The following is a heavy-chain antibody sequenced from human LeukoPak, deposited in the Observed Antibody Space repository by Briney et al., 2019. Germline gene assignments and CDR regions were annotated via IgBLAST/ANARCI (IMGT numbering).Heavy chain of an antibody. V-gene: IGHV3-21*01. CDR1: GFTFSSYS. D-gene: IGHD4-17*01. CDR3: ARDRITVTWRGMDV. J-gene: IGHJ6*02. Sequence: GRSLRLSCAASGFTFSSYSMNWVRQAPGKGLEWVSSISSSSSYIYYADSVKGRFTISRDNAKNSLYLQMNSLRAEDTAVYYCARDRITVTWRGMDVWGQGTTVTVSS. CDR2: ISSSSSYI.